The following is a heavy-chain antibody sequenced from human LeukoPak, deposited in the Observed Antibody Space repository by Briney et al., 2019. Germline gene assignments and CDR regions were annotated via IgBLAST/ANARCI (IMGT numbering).Heavy chain of an antibody. CDR1: GFTFSSYA. J-gene: IGHJ4*02. Sequence: GGSLRLSCAASGFTFSSYAMSWVRQAPGKGLEWVSAISGSGGSTYYAASVKGRFTISRDNSKNTLYLQMNSLRAEDTAVYYCANGIPCSSTSCPLIYWGQGTLVTVSS. V-gene: IGHV3-23*01. CDR3: ANGIPCSSTSCPLIY. D-gene: IGHD2-2*01. CDR2: ISGSGGST.